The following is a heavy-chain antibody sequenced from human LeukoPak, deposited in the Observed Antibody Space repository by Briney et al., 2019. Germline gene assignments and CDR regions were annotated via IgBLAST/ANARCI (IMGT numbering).Heavy chain of an antibody. J-gene: IGHJ6*03. Sequence: GGSLRLSCAASGFTFDDYGMSWVRQAPGKGLEWVSGINWNGGSTGYADSVKGRFTISRDNAKNSLYLQMNSLRAEDTALYYCARADDLTGYYSSYYYYMDVWGKGTTVTVSS. D-gene: IGHD3-9*01. V-gene: IGHV3-20*04. CDR2: INWNGGST. CDR3: ARADDLTGYYSSYYYYMDV. CDR1: GFTFDDYG.